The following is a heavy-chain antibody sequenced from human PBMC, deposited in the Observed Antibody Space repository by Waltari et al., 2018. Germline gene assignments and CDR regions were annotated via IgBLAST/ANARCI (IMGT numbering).Heavy chain of an antibody. J-gene: IGHJ6*03. CDR2: IYYSGST. D-gene: IGHD3-10*01. CDR3: AREGKSYGSGYYYYMDV. CDR1: GGSISSYY. V-gene: IGHV4-59*01. Sequence: QVQLQESGPGLVKPSETLSLTCTVSGGSISSYYWSWIRQPPGKGLEWIGYIYYSGSTNYNPSLKSRVTISVDTSKNQFSLKLSSVTAADTAVYYCAREGKSYGSGYYYYMDVWGKGTTVTVSS.